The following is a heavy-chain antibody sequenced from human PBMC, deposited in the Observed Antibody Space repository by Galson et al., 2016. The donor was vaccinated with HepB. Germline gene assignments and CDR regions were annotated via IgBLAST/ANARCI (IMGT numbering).Heavy chain of an antibody. J-gene: IGHJ4*02. Sequence: ETLSLTCTVSGGSISSSNHYWGWLRQPPGKGLEWIGNIYYSGRADYNPSLKSRVTVSVDTSQNQFSLKLTSVTAADTAIYYCATIRDGSIGGWADGGFDYWGQGTLVTVSS. CDR3: ATIRDGSIGGWADGGFDY. D-gene: IGHD6-19*01. CDR2: IYYSGRA. CDR1: GGSISSSNHY. V-gene: IGHV4-39*01.